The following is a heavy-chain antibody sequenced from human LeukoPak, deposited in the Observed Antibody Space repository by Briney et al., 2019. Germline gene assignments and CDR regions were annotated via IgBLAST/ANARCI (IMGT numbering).Heavy chain of an antibody. Sequence: ASVKVSCKASGYTFTSYAMHWVRQAPGQRLEWMGWINAGNGNTKYSQKFQGRVTITRDTSASTAYMELSSLRSEDTAVYCCARLTAYYGSGKGDYWGQGTLVTVSS. V-gene: IGHV1-3*01. CDR1: GYTFTSYA. D-gene: IGHD3-10*01. CDR3: ARLTAYYGSGKGDY. CDR2: INAGNGNT. J-gene: IGHJ4*02.